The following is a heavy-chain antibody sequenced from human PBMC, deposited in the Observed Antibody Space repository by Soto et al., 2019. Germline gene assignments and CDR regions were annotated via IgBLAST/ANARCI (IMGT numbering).Heavy chain of an antibody. CDR3: ARGLYCSGGTCSDS. V-gene: IGHV1-8*01. D-gene: IGHD2-15*01. CDR2: MNPNSGYI. Sequence: QVQLVQSGAEVKRPGASVKVSCKASGYTFTPPDINWVRQATGQGLEWMGRMNPNSGYIDFAQRFQGRLTMTTNTSISTAYMELSSLGSEDTAIYYCARGLYCSGGTCSDSWGQGTLVIVSS. CDR1: GYTFTPPD. J-gene: IGHJ4*02.